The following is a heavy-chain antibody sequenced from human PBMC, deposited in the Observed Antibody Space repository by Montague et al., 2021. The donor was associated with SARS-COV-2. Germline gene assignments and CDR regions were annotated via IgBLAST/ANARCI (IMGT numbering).Heavy chain of an antibody. CDR3: ARHRNYGDHSLNNWFHP. V-gene: IGHV4-39*01. Sequence: SETLSLTCTVSGDSTSCPNCYWGWIRQAPGKGWDWIGTIYNSGTTYHNPSLKNRLTISIDTSKNQFSLKLTSATAADTAVYYCARHRNYGDHSLNNWFHPWGQGTLVTVSS. CDR2: IYNSGTT. D-gene: IGHD4-17*01. CDR1: GDSTSCPNCY. J-gene: IGHJ5*02.